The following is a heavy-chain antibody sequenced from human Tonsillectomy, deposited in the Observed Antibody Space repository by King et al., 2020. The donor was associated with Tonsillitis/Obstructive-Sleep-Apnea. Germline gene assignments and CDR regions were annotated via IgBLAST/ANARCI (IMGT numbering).Heavy chain of an antibody. Sequence: VQLVESGGGVVQPGRSLRLSCAASGFTFSSYGMHWVRQAPGKGLEWVAVISYDGSNKYYADSVKGRFTISRDNSKNTLYLQMNSLRAEDTAVYYCAKGPRKGDGYNRRNWYFDLWGRGTLVTVSS. CDR1: GFTFSSYG. V-gene: IGHV3-30*18. J-gene: IGHJ2*01. D-gene: IGHD5-24*01. CDR2: ISYDGSNK. CDR3: AKGPRKGDGYNRRNWYFDL.